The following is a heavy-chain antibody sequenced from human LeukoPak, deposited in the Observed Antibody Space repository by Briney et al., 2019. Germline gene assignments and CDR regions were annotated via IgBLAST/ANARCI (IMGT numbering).Heavy chain of an antibody. Sequence: GGSLRLSCAASGFTFSSYAMSWVRQAPGKGLEWVSAISGSGGSTYYADSVKGRFTISRDNSKNTLYLQMNSLRAEDTAVYYCAKDMDRWFGELLPNWFDPWGQGTLVTVSS. D-gene: IGHD3-10*01. V-gene: IGHV3-23*01. CDR3: AKDMDRWFGELLPNWFDP. J-gene: IGHJ5*02. CDR1: GFTFSSYA. CDR2: ISGSGGST.